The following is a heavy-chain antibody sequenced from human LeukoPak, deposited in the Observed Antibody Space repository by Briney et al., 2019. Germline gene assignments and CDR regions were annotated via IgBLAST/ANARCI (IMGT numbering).Heavy chain of an antibody. V-gene: IGHV3-30-3*02. CDR2: TSYDGSEK. CDR1: EVNFHMYT. Sequence: PGGSLRLSCAASSEVNFHMYTMPWVRQVPGKGLEWVSGTSYDGSEKDYADSVQGRFIISRDNSKSTLDLQLNSLRPEDTAVYYCAKVSYSFRKWSYSAAPFADYWGQGTLVTVSS. D-gene: IGHD6-13*01. CDR3: AKVSYSFRKWSYSAAPFADY. J-gene: IGHJ4*02.